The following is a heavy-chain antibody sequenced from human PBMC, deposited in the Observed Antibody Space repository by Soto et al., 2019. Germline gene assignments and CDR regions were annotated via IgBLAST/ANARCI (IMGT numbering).Heavy chain of an antibody. D-gene: IGHD3-10*01. Sequence: PSETLSLTCTVSGGSISSGDYYWSWIRQHPGKGLEWIGYIYYSGSTYYNPSLKSRVTISVDTSKNQFSLKLSSVTAADTAVYYCAREGFRFGGRAYDYWGQGTLVTVSS. V-gene: IGHV4-31*03. CDR1: GGSISSGDYY. J-gene: IGHJ4*02. CDR2: IYYSGST. CDR3: AREGFRFGGRAYDY.